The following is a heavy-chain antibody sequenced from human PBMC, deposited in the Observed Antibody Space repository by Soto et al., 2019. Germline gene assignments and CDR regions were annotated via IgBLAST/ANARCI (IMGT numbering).Heavy chain of an antibody. J-gene: IGHJ4*02. V-gene: IGHV6-1*01. CDR1: GDSVSSNSAA. CDR3: ARGVSSSWSHDY. Sequence: SQTLSLTCAISGDSVSSNSAAWNWIRQSPSRGLEWLGRTYYRSKWYNDYAVSVKSRTTINPDTSKNQFPLQLNSVTPEDTAVYYCARGVSSSWSHDYWGQGTLVPVSS. CDR2: TYYRSKWYN. D-gene: IGHD6-13*01.